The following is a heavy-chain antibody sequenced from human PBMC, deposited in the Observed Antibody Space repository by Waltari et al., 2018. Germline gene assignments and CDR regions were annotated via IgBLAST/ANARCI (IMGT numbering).Heavy chain of an antibody. Sequence: QVQLQESGPRLVKPSQTLSLRCTVTGDSVTNGTYYWNWIRQPAGKGLDWIGRVFTGGGAEYTPSLKSRVSISLDTSENQFSLELTSVTAADTAVYFCARIAPYGNNAFDIWGQGTVVTVSS. V-gene: IGHV4-61*02. D-gene: IGHD3-10*01. CDR3: ARIAPYGNNAFDI. J-gene: IGHJ3*02. CDR2: VFTGGGA. CDR1: GDSVTNGTYY.